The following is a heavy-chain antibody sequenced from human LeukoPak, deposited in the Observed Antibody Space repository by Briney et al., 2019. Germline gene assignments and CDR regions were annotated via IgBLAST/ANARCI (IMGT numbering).Heavy chain of an antibody. V-gene: IGHV3-30*18. CDR1: GHTFSGSG. J-gene: IGHJ6*02. Sequence: GGSLRLSCAASGHTFSGSGMHWVRQAPGKGLEWVAVISYGGSEKYYVDSVKGRFTISRDNSKNTLYLQMNSLRAEDAAVYYCVKEETYRSAYYPLDVWGQGTTVTVSS. CDR2: ISYGGSEK. CDR3: VKEETYRSAYYPLDV. D-gene: IGHD3-22*01.